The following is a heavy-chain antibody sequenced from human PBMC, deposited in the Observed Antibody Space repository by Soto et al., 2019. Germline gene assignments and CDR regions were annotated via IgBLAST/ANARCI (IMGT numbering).Heavy chain of an antibody. D-gene: IGHD3-10*01. Sequence: ASVKVSCKASGYTFTSYAIHWVRQAPGQRLECMGWINAGNDNIKYSQKFQGRVTITTDTSASTAYMDLTSLRSEDTAVYYCAIFGGSVSGWGQGTLVTVSS. V-gene: IGHV1-3*01. J-gene: IGHJ4*02. CDR1: GYTFTSYA. CDR2: INAGNDNI. CDR3: AIFGGSVSG.